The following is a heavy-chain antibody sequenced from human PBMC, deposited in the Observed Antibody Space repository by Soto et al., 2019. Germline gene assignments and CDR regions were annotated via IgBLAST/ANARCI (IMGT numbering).Heavy chain of an antibody. J-gene: IGHJ3*02. CDR1: GFTFSSYW. CDR3: ARGFWLRSAFDI. CDR2: IKQDGSEK. V-gene: IGHV3-7*03. Sequence: GGSLRLSCAASGFTFSSYWMSWVRQAPGKGLEWVANIKQDGSEKYYVDSVKGQFTISRDNAKNSLYLQMNSLRGEDTAVYYCARGFWLRSAFDIWGQGTMVTVSS. D-gene: IGHD3-3*01.